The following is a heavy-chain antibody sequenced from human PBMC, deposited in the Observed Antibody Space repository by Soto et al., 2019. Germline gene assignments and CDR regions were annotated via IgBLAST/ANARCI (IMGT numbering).Heavy chain of an antibody. Sequence: EVHLLQSGGGLVQPGGSLRLSCAASGFSFSSFALSWVRQSPGKGLEWVAAVSGRGGDTYYANSVKGRFTISRDNSQNTRFLQMNSLRAEDSAIYYCAKDPNYDFWSGFSAVYFDDWGQGTLVTVSS. J-gene: IGHJ4*02. D-gene: IGHD3-3*01. CDR2: VSGRGGDT. V-gene: IGHV3-23*01. CDR3: AKDPNYDFWSGFSAVYFDD. CDR1: GFSFSSFA.